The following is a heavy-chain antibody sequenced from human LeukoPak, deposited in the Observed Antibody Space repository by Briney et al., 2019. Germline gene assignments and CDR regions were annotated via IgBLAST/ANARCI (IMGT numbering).Heavy chain of an antibody. Sequence: PSETLSLTCAVYGGSFSGYYWSWIRQPPGKGLEWIGEINHSGSTNYNPSLKSRVTISVDTSKNQFTLKLSSVTAADTAVYYCARDRGQWLVRRLDYWGQGTLVTVSS. CDR1: GGSFSGYY. V-gene: IGHV4-34*01. CDR3: ARDRGQWLVRRLDY. CDR2: INHSGST. D-gene: IGHD6-19*01. J-gene: IGHJ4*02.